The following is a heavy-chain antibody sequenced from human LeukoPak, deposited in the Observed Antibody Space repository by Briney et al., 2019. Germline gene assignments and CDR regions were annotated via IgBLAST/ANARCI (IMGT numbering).Heavy chain of an antibody. V-gene: IGHV4-39*01. Sequence: PSETLSLTCTVSGGSISSSSYYWGWIRQPPGKGLEWIGSIYYSGSIYYNPSLKSRVTISVDTSKNQFSLKLSSVTAANTAVYYCASLRERSYYARGFDYWGQGTLVTVSS. CDR2: IYYSGSI. CDR3: ASLRERSYYARGFDY. D-gene: IGHD3-3*01. CDR1: GGSISSSSYY. J-gene: IGHJ4*02.